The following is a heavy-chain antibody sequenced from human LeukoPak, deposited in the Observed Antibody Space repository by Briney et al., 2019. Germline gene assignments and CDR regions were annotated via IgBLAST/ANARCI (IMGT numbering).Heavy chain of an antibody. CDR1: GYSISSGYY. V-gene: IGHV4-38-2*01. CDR2: IYHSGST. J-gene: IGHJ5*02. CDR3: ASDLGNWFDP. D-gene: IGHD3/OR15-3a*01. Sequence: SETLSLTCADSGYSISSGYYWGWIRQPPGKGLEWIGSIYHSGSTYYNPSLKSRVTISVDTSKNQFSLKLSSVTAADTAVYYCASDLGNWFDPWGQGTLVTVSS.